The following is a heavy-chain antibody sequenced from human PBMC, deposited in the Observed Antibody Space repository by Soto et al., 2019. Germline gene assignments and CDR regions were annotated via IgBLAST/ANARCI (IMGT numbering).Heavy chain of an antibody. D-gene: IGHD1-26*01. Sequence: QVQLQESGPGLVKPSGTLSLTCAVSGGSISSSNWWSWVRQPPGKGLEWIGEIYHSGSTNYNPSLKGRVTISVDKSKNQFSLKLSSVTAADTAVYYCARGGATVGRRFYWYFDLWGRGTLVTVSS. J-gene: IGHJ2*01. V-gene: IGHV4-4*02. CDR1: GGSISSSNW. CDR2: IYHSGST. CDR3: ARGGATVGRRFYWYFDL.